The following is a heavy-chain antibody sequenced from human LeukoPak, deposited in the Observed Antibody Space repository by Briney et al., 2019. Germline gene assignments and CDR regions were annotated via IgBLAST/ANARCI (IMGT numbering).Heavy chain of an antibody. V-gene: IGHV4-4*07. D-gene: IGHD1-26*01. CDR2: IYTSGST. CDR1: GGSISSYY. CDR3: ARDLLGAPDY. Sequence: PSETLSLTCTGPGGSISSYYWSWIRQPAGKGLEWIGRIYTSGSTNYNTSLKSRVTMSVETSKNQFSLRLSSVTGADTAVYYCARDLLGAPDYWGQGTLVTVSS. J-gene: IGHJ4*02.